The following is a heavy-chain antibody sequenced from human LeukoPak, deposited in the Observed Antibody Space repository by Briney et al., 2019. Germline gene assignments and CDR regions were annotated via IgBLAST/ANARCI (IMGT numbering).Heavy chain of an antibody. CDR2: IQNSGNS. D-gene: IGHD3-3*01. CDR1: GGSISSYY. V-gene: IGHV4-59*01. Sequence: SETLSLTCTVSGGSISSYYWSWIRQPPRKGLEWLGYIQNSGNSNFNPSLKSRVTISLDTSKNQFSLDLNSVTAADTAMYYCARGRITIFGVITPHFDNWGQGTLVTVSS. J-gene: IGHJ4*02. CDR3: ARGRITIFGVITPHFDN.